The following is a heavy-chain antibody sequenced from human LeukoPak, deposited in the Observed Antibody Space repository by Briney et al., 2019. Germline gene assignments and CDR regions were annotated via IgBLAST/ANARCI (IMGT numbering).Heavy chain of an antibody. J-gene: IGHJ3*02. V-gene: IGHV1-8*01. CDR1: GYTFTSYD. CDR2: MNHNSGNT. CDR3: TRGLVVLSATSWAFDI. Sequence: ASVKVSCKASGYTFTSYDINWVRQATGQGLEWMGWMNHNSGNTGYAQKFQARVSMTRNTSISKAYMELSSLRSEDTAVYYCTRGLVVLSATSWAFDIWGHGTMVTVSS. D-gene: IGHD2-15*01.